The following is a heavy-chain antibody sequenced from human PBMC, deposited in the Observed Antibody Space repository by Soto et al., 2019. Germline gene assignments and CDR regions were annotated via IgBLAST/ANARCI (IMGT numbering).Heavy chain of an antibody. V-gene: IGHV3-30*03. CDR1: GFTFSNYG. CDR2: ISNDGNNE. CDR3: ARYSRTTNYYYGMDV. Sequence: QVQLVESGGGVVQPGRSLRLSCAASGFTFSNYGMHWVRQAPGKGLEWLAVISNDGNNENYADSVKVRFTISRDNSKNMVYLQTNSLRAEDRAVYYCARYSRTTNYYYGMDVWGQGTTVTVSS. D-gene: IGHD6-13*01. J-gene: IGHJ6*02.